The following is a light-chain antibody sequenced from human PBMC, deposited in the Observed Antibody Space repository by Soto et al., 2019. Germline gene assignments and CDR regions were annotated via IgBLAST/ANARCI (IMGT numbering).Light chain of an antibody. Sequence: ELGLTQSPATLSLSPGERATLACMASQSVIRYLAWYQQKTGQAPRLLIHDATNRATGIPARFSGSGSGTDFTLTISSLEPEDFAVYYCQRRYDWLPLTFGGGTKVDVK. CDR2: DAT. CDR3: QRRYDWLPLT. J-gene: IGKJ4*01. V-gene: IGKV3-11*01. CDR1: QSVIRY.